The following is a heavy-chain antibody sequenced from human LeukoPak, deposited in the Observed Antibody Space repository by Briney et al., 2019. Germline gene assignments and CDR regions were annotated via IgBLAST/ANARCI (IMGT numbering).Heavy chain of an antibody. CDR2: ITSSSSYI. V-gene: IGHV3-21*01. J-gene: IGHJ4*02. CDR1: GFTFSSYN. D-gene: IGHD6-19*01. Sequence: PGGSLRLSCAASGFTFSSYNMNWVRQAPGKGLEWVSSITSSSSYIYYADSVKGRFTISRDNAKNSLYLQMNSLRAEDTAVYYCARAVAGVFDYWGQGTLVTVSS. CDR3: ARAVAGVFDY.